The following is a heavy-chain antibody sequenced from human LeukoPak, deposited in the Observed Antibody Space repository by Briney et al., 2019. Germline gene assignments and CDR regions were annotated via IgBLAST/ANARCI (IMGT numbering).Heavy chain of an antibody. V-gene: IGHV3-30*18. CDR3: AKDHCSSTSCYSSVYYFDY. D-gene: IGHD2-2*02. Sequence: GGSLRLSCAASGFTFSSYGMHWVRQAPGKGLEWVAVISYDGSNKYYADSVKGRFTISRDNSKNTLYLQMNSLRAEDTAVYYCAKDHCSSTSCYSSVYYFDYWGQGTLVTVSS. CDR2: ISYDGSNK. CDR1: GFTFSSYG. J-gene: IGHJ4*02.